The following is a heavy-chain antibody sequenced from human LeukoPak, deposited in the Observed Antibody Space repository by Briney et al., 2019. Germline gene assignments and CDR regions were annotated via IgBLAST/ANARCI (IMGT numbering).Heavy chain of an antibody. CDR1: GGSISSSSYY. D-gene: IGHD3-22*01. CDR3: AGHDSSGYSTGLIDY. Sequence: PSETLSLTCTVSGGSISSSSYYWGWIRQPPGKGLEWIGSIYYSGSTYYNPSLKSRVTISVDTSKNQFSLKLSSVTAADTAVYYCAGHDSSGYSTGLIDYWGQGTLVTVSS. V-gene: IGHV4-39*01. CDR2: IYYSGST. J-gene: IGHJ4*02.